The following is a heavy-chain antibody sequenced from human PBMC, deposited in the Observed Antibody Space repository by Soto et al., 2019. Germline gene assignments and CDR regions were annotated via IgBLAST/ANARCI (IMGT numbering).Heavy chain of an antibody. CDR2: ISGSGGST. D-gene: IGHD3-3*01. CDR1: GFTFSSYA. V-gene: IGHV3-23*01. CDR3: AKSSHTMYGGWSGNDAFDI. Sequence: GGSLRLSCAASGFTFSSYAMSWVRQAPGKGLEWVSAISGSGGSTYYADSVKGRFTISRDNSKNTLYLQMNSLRAEDTAVYYCAKSSHTMYGGWSGNDAFDIWGQGTMVTVSS. J-gene: IGHJ3*02.